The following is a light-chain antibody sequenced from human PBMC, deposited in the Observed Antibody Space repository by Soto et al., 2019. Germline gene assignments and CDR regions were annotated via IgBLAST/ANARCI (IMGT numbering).Light chain of an antibody. Sequence: EIVMTQSPATLSVSPGERATLSCRASQSVSSRLAWYQHKPGQAPRLLIYGASTRTTAIPARFSGTGSGTEFPLTINSLQSEDFAVYYCQQYNGWPLTFGGGTKVQIK. J-gene: IGKJ4*01. CDR2: GAS. CDR1: QSVSSR. CDR3: QQYNGWPLT. V-gene: IGKV3-15*01.